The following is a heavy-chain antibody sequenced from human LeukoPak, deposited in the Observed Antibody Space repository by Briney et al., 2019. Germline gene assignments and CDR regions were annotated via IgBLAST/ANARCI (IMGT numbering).Heavy chain of an antibody. Sequence: GGSLRLSCAAYGSTVSINYMSCVRQAPGKGLEWVSVIYSGGNTYYADSVKGRFTISRDNSKNTVYLQMNSLRAEDTAVYYCSRFVDTAMALDYWGQGTLVTVSS. D-gene: IGHD5-18*01. CDR3: SRFVDTAMALDY. J-gene: IGHJ4*02. CDR1: GSTVSINY. V-gene: IGHV3-53*01. CDR2: IYSGGNT.